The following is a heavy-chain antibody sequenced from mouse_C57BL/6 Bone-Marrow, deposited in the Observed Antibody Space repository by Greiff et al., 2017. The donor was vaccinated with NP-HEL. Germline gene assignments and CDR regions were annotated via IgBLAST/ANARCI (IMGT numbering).Heavy chain of an antibody. J-gene: IGHJ2*01. D-gene: IGHD2-1*01. CDR2: FHPYNDDT. Sequence: VKVVESGAELVKPGASVKMSCKASGYTFTTYPIEWVKQNHGKSLEWIGNFHPYNDDTEYNEKFKNKATLTVEKSSSTVYLELSRLTSDDSSVYDCARGGNYWYYFDYGGQGTTLTVSS. CDR1: GYTFTTYP. CDR3: ARGGNYWYYFDY. V-gene: IGHV1-47*01.